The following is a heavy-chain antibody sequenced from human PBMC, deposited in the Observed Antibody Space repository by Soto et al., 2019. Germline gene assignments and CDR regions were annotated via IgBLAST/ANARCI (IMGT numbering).Heavy chain of an antibody. CDR3: ARVSVHLVAFDS. D-gene: IGHD2-2*01. Sequence: TSETLSLTCTVSGGSVRSGIFYWSWIRHLPGKGLEWIGHIYHSGTTYYNPSLKSRLTLSIDTSKNQFSLNLNSVTAADTAVYYCARVSVHLVAFDSWGQGTQVTVSS. V-gene: IGHV4-31*03. CDR2: IYHSGTT. J-gene: IGHJ4*02. CDR1: GGSVRSGIFY.